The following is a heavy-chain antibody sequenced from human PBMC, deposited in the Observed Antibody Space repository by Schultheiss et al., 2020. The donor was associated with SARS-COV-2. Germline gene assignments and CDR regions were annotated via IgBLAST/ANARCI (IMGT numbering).Heavy chain of an antibody. D-gene: IGHD2-8*01. V-gene: IGHV3-11*04. Sequence: GGSLRLSCAASGFTFSDYYMSWIRQAPGKGLEWVSYISSSGSTIYYADSVKGRFTISRDNFKNTLYLQMNSLRAEDTAVYYCARVHCTNGICYHDPYSYYRMDVWGHGTTVTVAS. CDR1: GFTFSDYY. J-gene: IGHJ6*02. CDR2: ISSSGSTI. CDR3: ARVHCTNGICYHDPYSYYRMDV.